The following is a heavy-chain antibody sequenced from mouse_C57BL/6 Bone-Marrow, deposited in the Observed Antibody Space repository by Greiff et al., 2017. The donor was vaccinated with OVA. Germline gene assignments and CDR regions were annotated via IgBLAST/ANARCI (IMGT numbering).Heavy chain of an antibody. Sequence: QVQLKQSGPELVKPGASVKLSCKASGYTFTSYDINWVKQRPGQGLEWIGWIYPRDGSTKYNEKFKGTATLTVDTSSSTAYMELHSLTSEDSAVYFCAREYYGSSYTWFAYWGQGNLVTVPA. D-gene: IGHD1-1*01. J-gene: IGHJ3*01. CDR2: IYPRDGST. V-gene: IGHV1-85*01. CDR3: AREYYGSSYTWFAY. CDR1: GYTFTSYD.